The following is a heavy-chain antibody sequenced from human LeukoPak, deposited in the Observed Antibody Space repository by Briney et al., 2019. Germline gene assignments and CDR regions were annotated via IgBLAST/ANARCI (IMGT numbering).Heavy chain of an antibody. CDR3: AREYSSSDYFDY. D-gene: IGHD6-19*01. V-gene: IGHV4-34*01. Sequence: SETLSLTCAVYGGSFSGYYWSWIRQPPGKGLEWIGEINHSGSTNYSPSLKSRVTISVDTSKNQFSLKLSSVTAADTAVYYCAREYSSSDYFDYWGQGTLVTVSS. J-gene: IGHJ4*02. CDR1: GGSFSGYY. CDR2: INHSGST.